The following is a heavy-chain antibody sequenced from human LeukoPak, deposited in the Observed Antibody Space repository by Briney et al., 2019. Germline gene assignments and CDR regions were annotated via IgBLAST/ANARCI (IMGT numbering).Heavy chain of an antibody. D-gene: IGHD4-17*01. CDR2: MRDDGTNE. CDR1: GFNFGIYG. V-gene: IGHV3-33*03. J-gene: IGHJ4*02. Sequence: PGTSLRLSCTASGFNFGIYGMHWVRQAPGKGLEWVAVMRDDGTNEYYVESVKGRFTISRDNGKRTLYLQMNSLRVEDTAVYYCAKDTGFDYWGQGTLVTVSS. CDR3: AKDTGFDY.